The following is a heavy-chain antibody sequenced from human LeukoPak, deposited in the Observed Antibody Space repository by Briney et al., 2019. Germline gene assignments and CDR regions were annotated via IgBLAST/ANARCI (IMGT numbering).Heavy chain of an antibody. CDR2: IYHSGST. CDR3: ARVGVYYDSSGYYYVPGNWFDP. J-gene: IGHJ5*02. Sequence: SETLSLTCTVSGYSISSGYYWGWIRQPPGKGLEWIGSIYHSGSTYYNPSLKRRVTISVDTSKNQFSLKLSSATAADTAVYYCARVGVYYDSSGYYYVPGNWFDPWGQGTLVTVSS. V-gene: IGHV4-38-2*02. CDR1: GYSISSGYY. D-gene: IGHD3-22*01.